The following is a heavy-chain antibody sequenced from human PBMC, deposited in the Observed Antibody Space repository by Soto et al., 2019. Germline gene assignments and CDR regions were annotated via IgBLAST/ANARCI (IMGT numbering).Heavy chain of an antibody. J-gene: IGHJ6*02. D-gene: IGHD6-19*01. CDR3: AKEIVAGTDNYYYGMDV. CDR1: GFTFSSYA. V-gene: IGHV3-23*01. CDR2: ISGSGGST. Sequence: GGSLRLSCAASGFTFSSYAMSWVRQAPGKGLEWVSAISGSGGSTYYADSVKGRFTISRDNSKNTLYLQMNSLRAEDTAVYYCAKEIVAGTDNYYYGMDVWGQGTTVTVSS.